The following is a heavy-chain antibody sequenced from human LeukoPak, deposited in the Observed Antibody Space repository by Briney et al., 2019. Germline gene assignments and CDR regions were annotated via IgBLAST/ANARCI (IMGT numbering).Heavy chain of an antibody. CDR3: ARGFTMSRGAIPGY. J-gene: IGHJ4*02. V-gene: IGHV3-48*03. Sequence: GGSLRLSCVASGFTFSDYEMNWVRQAPGKGPEWISYITNSGGDIYYADSVKGRFTTSRDNAKDSLFLQMSSLRDEDTGVYYCARGFTMSRGAIPGYWGQGILVSVTS. CDR1: GFTFSDYE. D-gene: IGHD3-10*01. CDR2: ITNSGGDI.